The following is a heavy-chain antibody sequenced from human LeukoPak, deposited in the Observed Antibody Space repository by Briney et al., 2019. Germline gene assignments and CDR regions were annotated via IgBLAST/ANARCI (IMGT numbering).Heavy chain of an antibody. CDR3: ATASLSHPYYR. CDR2: IYTGGTT. CDR1: GGSISSAGYY. J-gene: IGHJ5*02. D-gene: IGHD2-21*01. Sequence: SETLSLTCTVSGGSISSAGYYWSWIRQPAGKGLEWIGRIYTGGTTDYNPSLKSRVTISLDTSKNQFSLKLSSVTAADTAVYYCATASLSHPYYRWGQGTLVTVSS. V-gene: IGHV4-61*02.